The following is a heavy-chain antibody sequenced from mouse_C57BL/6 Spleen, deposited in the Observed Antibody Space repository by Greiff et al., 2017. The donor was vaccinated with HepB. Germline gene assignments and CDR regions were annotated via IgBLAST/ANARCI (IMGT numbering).Heavy chain of an antibody. Sequence: VQLQQSGPELVKPGASVKIPCKASGYTFTDYNMDWVKQSHGKSLEWIGDINPNNGGTIYNQKFKGKATLTVDKSSSTAYMELRSLTSEDTAVYYCARKGFPWFAYWGQGTLVTVSA. J-gene: IGHJ3*01. CDR2: INPNNGGT. V-gene: IGHV1-18*01. CDR1: GYTFTDYN. CDR3: ARKGFPWFAY.